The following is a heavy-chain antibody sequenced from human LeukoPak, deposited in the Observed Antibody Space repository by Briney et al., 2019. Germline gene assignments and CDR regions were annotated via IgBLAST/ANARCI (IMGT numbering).Heavy chain of an antibody. D-gene: IGHD2-2*01. CDR1: GFTFSSYA. Sequence: GGSLRLSCAASGFTFSSYAMHWVRQAPGKGLEWVAVISYDRSNKYYADSVKGRFTISRDNSKNTLYLQMNSLRAEDTAVYYCARGQQYRLYYFYYWGQGTLVTVSS. J-gene: IGHJ4*02. V-gene: IGHV3-30*01. CDR3: ARGQQYRLYYFYY. CDR2: ISYDRSNK.